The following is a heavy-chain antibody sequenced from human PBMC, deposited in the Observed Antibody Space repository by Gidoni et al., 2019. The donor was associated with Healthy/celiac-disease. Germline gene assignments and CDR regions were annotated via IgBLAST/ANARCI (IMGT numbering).Heavy chain of an antibody. D-gene: IGHD3-10*01. V-gene: IGHV3-23*01. CDR3: AKDQIYYYGSGKIYGMDV. CDR2: ISGSGGST. CDR1: GFTFSRYA. J-gene: IGHJ6*02. Sequence: EVQLLESGGGLVQPGGSLRLSCAASGFTFSRYAMSWVRQAPGKGLEWVSAISGSGGSTYYADSVKGRFTISRDNSKNTLYLQMNSLRAEDTAVYYCAKDQIYYYGSGKIYGMDVWGQGTTVTVSS.